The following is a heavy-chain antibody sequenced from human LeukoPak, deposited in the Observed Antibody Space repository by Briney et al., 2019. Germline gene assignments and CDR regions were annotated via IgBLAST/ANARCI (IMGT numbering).Heavy chain of an antibody. CDR1: GFTFSSYG. V-gene: IGHV3-33*01. CDR3: ARSSSPTYYFDY. J-gene: IGHJ4*02. D-gene: IGHD6-13*01. Sequence: GGSLRLSCAASGFTFSSYGMHWVRQAPGKGLEWVAVIWYDGSNKYYADSVKGRFTISRDNSKNTLYLQMNSLRAEDTAVYYCARSSSPTYYFDYWGQGTLATVSS. CDR2: IWYDGSNK.